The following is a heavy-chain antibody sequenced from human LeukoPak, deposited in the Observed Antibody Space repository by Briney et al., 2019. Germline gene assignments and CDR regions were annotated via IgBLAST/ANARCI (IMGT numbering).Heavy chain of an antibody. CDR2: ISSGSSAI. CDR1: GFTFDDYG. V-gene: IGHV3-21*01. J-gene: IGHJ4*02. CDR3: ARGHTAVTRHFDF. D-gene: IGHD4-17*01. Sequence: GGSLRLSCAASGFTFDDYGMTWVRQAPGKGLEWVSIISSGSSAIFSADALKGRFTISRDDAKNLLYLDMNSLRAEDTAVYYCARGHTAVTRHFDFWGQGTLVTVSS.